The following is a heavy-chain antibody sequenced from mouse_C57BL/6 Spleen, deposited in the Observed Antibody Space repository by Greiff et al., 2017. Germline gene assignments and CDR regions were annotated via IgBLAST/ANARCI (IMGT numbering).Heavy chain of an antibody. D-gene: IGHD2-4*01. V-gene: IGHV1-42*01. CDR2: INPSTGGT. CDR3: ARGYYDPYYLDY. Sequence: LVEPGASVKISCKASGYSFTGYYMNWVKQSPEKSLEWIGEINPSTGGTTYNQKFKAKATLTVDKSSSTAYMQLKSLTSEDSAVYYCARGYYDPYYLDYWGQGTTLTVSS. J-gene: IGHJ2*01. CDR1: GYSFTGYY.